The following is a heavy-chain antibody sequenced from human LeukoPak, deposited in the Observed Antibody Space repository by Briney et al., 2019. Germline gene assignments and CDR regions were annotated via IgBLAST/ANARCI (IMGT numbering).Heavy chain of an antibody. V-gene: IGHV3-64D*06. D-gene: IGHD1-14*01. CDR3: VKGTYTAAH. CDR1: GFTFSSYA. J-gene: IGHJ4*02. Sequence: GGPLRLSCSASGFTFSSYAMHWVRQAPGKGLEYVSAMRRSRDSIYYADSVKGRISISRDNSKNTLYLQMSSLRAEDTAVYYCVKGTYTAAHWGQGTLVTVSS. CDR2: MRRSRDSI.